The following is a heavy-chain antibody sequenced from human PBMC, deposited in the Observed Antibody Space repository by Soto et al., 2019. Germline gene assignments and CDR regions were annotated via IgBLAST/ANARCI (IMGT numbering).Heavy chain of an antibody. Sequence: QVQLVQSGAEVKKPGASVKVSCKASGYTFTSYGISWMRQAPGQGLEWMGWISAYNGNTNYAQKVQGRVTMTTDTYTSTAYMEVRSLRSDDTAVYYCARQNYDSSGYYYGWYFDLWGRGTLVTVSS. CDR2: ISAYNGNT. V-gene: IGHV1-18*04. CDR1: GYTFTSYG. D-gene: IGHD3-22*01. CDR3: ARQNYDSSGYYYGWYFDL. J-gene: IGHJ2*01.